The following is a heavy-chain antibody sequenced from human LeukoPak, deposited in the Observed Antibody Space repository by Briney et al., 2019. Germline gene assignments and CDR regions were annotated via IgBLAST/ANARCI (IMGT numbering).Heavy chain of an antibody. CDR3: ATLGEGSLWN. V-gene: IGHV4-59*01. Sequence: SETLSLTCTVSGGSISSYYWSWIRQPPGKGREWIGYIYYSGSTNYNPSLKSRITISVDTSKNQFSLKLSSVTAADTAVYYCATLGEGSLWNWGQGTLVTVSS. CDR2: IYYSGST. CDR1: GGSISSYY. J-gene: IGHJ4*02. D-gene: IGHD2-21*01.